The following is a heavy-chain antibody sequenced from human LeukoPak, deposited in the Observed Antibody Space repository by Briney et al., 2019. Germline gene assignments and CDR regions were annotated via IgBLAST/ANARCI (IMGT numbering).Heavy chain of an antibody. Sequence: GGSLRLSCAASGFTFSSYGMHWVRQAPGKGLEWVAFIRYDGSNKHYADSVKGRFSISRDNSKNMLDLQMNSLRAEDTAVYYCAKVMEDYGDYGVVGYWGQGTLVTVSS. J-gene: IGHJ4*02. CDR1: GFTFSSYG. V-gene: IGHV3-30*02. CDR2: IRYDGSNK. D-gene: IGHD4-17*01. CDR3: AKVMEDYGDYGVVGY.